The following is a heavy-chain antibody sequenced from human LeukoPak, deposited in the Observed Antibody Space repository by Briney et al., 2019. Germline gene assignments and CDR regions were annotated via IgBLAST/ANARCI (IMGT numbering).Heavy chain of an antibody. D-gene: IGHD3-3*01. CDR3: AGAGGTYYDFWSGYPFDY. CDR1: GYTFTGYY. J-gene: IGHJ4*02. CDR2: INPNSGGT. Sequence: ASVKVSCKASGYTFTGYYMHWVRQAPGQGLEWMGWINPNSGGTNYAQKFQGRVTMTRDTSISTAYMELSRLRSDDTAVYYCAGAGGTYYDFWSGYPFDYWGQGTLVTVSS. V-gene: IGHV1-2*02.